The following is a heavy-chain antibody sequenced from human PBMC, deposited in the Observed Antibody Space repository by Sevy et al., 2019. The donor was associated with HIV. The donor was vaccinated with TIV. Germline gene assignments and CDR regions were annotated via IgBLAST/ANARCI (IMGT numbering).Heavy chain of an antibody. D-gene: IGHD5-18*01. CDR1: GFTFSSYA. J-gene: IGHJ3*02. CDR2: ISYDGSNK. V-gene: IGHV3-30-3*01. Sequence: GGSLRLSCAASGFTFSSYAMHWVRQAPGKGLEWVAVISYDGSNKYYADSVKGRFTISRDNSKNTLYLQMNSLRAEDTAVYYCAAVGTAMVTWFRNHDAFDIWGQGTMVTVSS. CDR3: AAVGTAMVTWFRNHDAFDI.